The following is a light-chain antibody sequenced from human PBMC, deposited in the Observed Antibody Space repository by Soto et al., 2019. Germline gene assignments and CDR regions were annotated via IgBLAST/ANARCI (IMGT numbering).Light chain of an antibody. J-gene: IGKJ2*01. V-gene: IGKV3-15*01. CDR3: QWYKRWPPVT. CDR2: GAS. Sequence: EIVMTQSPATLSVSPGERATLSCRASQSVSSNLAWYQQKPGQAPRLLIYGASTRATGIPARFSGSGSGTEFTLTLSSLRSEAFEVAYYQWYKRWPPVTFGQGTQLEIK. CDR1: QSVSSN.